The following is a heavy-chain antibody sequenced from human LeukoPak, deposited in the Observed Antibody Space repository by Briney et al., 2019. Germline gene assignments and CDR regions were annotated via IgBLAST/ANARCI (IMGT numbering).Heavy chain of an antibody. Sequence: PGGSLRLSCAASGFIFSSSGMSWVRQAPGKGLEWVADTNQDGSEKYYLESVRGRFTISRDNAKNSLYLQMNSLRAEDTAVYYCARELVVGPAEYFQHWGQGTLVAVSS. V-gene: IGHV3-7*01. CDR1: GFIFSSSG. D-gene: IGHD2-8*02. CDR2: TNQDGSEK. J-gene: IGHJ1*01. CDR3: ARELVVGPAEYFQH.